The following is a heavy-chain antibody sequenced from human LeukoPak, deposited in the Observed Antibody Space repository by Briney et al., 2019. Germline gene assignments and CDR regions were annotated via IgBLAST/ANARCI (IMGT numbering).Heavy chain of an antibody. V-gene: IGHV1-69*04. CDR3: ASLGSSKGWRESFDY. CDR2: IIPIFGIA. J-gene: IGHJ4*02. D-gene: IGHD2-2*01. CDR1: GGTFSSYA. Sequence: SVKVSCKASGGTFSSYAISWVRQAPGQGLEWMGRIIPIFGIANYAQKFQGRVTITADKSTSTAYMELSSLRSEDTAVYYCASLGSSKGWRESFDYWGQGTLVTVSS.